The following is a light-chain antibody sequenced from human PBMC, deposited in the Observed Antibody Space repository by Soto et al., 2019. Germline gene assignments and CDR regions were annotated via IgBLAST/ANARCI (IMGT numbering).Light chain of an antibody. J-gene: IGKJ3*01. CDR3: QKYNSAPIFT. V-gene: IGKV1-27*01. CDR2: AAS. CDR1: QGISNY. Sequence: DIQMTQSPSSLSASVGDRVTITCRASQGISNYLAWYQQKPGKVPKLLIYAASTLQSGVPSRFSGSGSGIYCTLTISSLQPEDVATYYCQKYNSAPIFTFGPGTKVDIK.